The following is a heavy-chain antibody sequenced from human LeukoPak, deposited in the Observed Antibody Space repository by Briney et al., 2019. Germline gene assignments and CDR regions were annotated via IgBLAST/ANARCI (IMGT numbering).Heavy chain of an antibody. Sequence: PGKSLSPSWAASGFTFSSYSMNWVRQPPGKGLEWVSSISGSSTYIYYADSVRGRFTISRDNAKNSLYLHMNSLRAEDTAVYYCAREVGATDDYWGQGTLVTVSS. CDR3: AREVGATDDY. CDR2: ISGSSTYI. V-gene: IGHV3-21*01. J-gene: IGHJ4*02. D-gene: IGHD1-26*01. CDR1: GFTFSSYS.